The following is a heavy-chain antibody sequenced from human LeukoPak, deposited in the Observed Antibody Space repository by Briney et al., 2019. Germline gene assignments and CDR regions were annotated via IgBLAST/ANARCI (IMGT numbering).Heavy chain of an antibody. CDR3: AREIGPIQLHLWGSAFDY. D-gene: IGHD5-24*01. V-gene: IGHV1-46*01. CDR2: INPGGRST. Sequence: APVKVSCKASGYTFTNYYIHWVRQAPGQGLEWMGIINPGGRSTSYAQKFQGRVTMTRDTSTSTVYMELSSLRSEDTAVYYCAREIGPIQLHLWGSAFDYLGQGTLVTVSS. CDR1: GYTFTNYY. J-gene: IGHJ4*02.